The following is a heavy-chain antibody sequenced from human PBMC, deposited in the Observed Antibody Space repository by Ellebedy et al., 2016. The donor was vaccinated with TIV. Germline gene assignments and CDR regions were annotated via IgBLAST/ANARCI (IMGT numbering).Heavy chain of an antibody. V-gene: IGHV3-74*01. CDR2: VCRDGSCA. Sequence: PGGFLRLSCAASGFTFSRYWMHWVRQAPGKGLVWVSRVCRDGSCAAYADSVKGRFTIFRDNAKNILYLQMTSLSVEDTAVYFCARDGDGYNFDYWGKGTLVTVSS. J-gene: IGHJ4*02. CDR3: ARDGDGYNFDY. CDR1: GFTFSRYW. D-gene: IGHD5-24*01.